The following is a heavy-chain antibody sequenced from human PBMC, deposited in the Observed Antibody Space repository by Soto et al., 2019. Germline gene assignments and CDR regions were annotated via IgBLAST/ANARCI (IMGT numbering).Heavy chain of an antibody. CDR3: ARLGRRNGYSYGYAYYYGMDV. V-gene: IGHV5-51*01. D-gene: IGHD5-18*01. Sequence: PGESLKISCKGSGYSFTSYWIGWVRQMPGKGLEWMGIIYPGDSDTRYSPSFQGQVTISADKSISTAYLQWSSLKASDTAMYYCARLGRRNGYSYGYAYYYGMDVCGQGTTVTVYS. CDR1: GYSFTSYW. CDR2: IYPGDSDT. J-gene: IGHJ6*02.